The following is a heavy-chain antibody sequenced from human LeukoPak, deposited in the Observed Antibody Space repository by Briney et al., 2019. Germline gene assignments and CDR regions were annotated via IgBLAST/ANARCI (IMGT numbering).Heavy chain of an antibody. J-gene: IGHJ3*02. CDR1: GFTFSNYW. CDR2: IRRDGSET. CDR3: ARDDTHYGSSGSFYDAFDI. D-gene: IGHD3-22*01. Sequence: GGSLRLSCAASGFTFSNYWMTWVSGAPGQGLECVANIRRDGSETHYVDSVMGRFTISRDNAKNSLYLQMNSLRAEDTAVYYCARDDTHYGSSGSFYDAFDIWGQGTMVTVSS. V-gene: IGHV3-7*01.